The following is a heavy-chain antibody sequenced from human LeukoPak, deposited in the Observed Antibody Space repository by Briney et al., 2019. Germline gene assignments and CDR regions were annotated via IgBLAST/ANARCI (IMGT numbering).Heavy chain of an antibody. CDR3: AKGPLRGTAAAIDY. V-gene: IGHV3-30*18. CDR2: ISYDGRNK. J-gene: IGHJ4*02. Sequence: SGGSLRLSCAASGFTFNNYGMHWVRQAPGKGLEWVAVISYDGRNKHYPGSVKGRFTISRDISTDTLWLQMDSLRTEDTAVYYCAKGPLRGTAAAIDYWGQGTLVTVSS. CDR1: GFTFNNYG. D-gene: IGHD2-2*01.